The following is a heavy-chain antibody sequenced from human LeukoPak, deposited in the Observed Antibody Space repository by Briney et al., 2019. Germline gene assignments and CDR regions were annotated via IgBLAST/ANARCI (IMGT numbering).Heavy chain of an antibody. Sequence: ASVKVSCKASGYTFTCYYMHWVRQAPGQGLEWMGIINPSGGSTSYAQKFQGRVTMTRDTSTSTVYMELSSLRSEDTAVYCCARGPSIWLHQRYFDYWGQGTLVTVSS. V-gene: IGHV1-46*01. J-gene: IGHJ4*02. CDR1: GYTFTCYY. CDR2: INPSGGST. CDR3: ARGPSIWLHQRYFDY. D-gene: IGHD5-24*01.